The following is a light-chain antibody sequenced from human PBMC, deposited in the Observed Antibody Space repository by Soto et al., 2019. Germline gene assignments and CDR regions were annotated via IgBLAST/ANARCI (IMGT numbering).Light chain of an antibody. Sequence: ITQSPSTLSASLGDTVTITCRAGQSVSTWLAWYQHTPGKAPKLLMYDASTLESGAPARFSGSGSGTEFTLTISSLQPEDFATYYCQEYKTWTFGQGTKVDIK. J-gene: IGKJ1*01. CDR3: QEYKTWT. CDR1: QSVSTW. V-gene: IGKV1-5*01. CDR2: DAS.